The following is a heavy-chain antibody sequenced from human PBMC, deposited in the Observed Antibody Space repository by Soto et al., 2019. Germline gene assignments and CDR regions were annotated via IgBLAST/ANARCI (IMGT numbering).Heavy chain of an antibody. CDR1: GFSLNNRA. Sequence: EEQLLESGGGLVQPGDSLRLSCAVSGFSLNNRAMNWVRQAPGEGLEWVSTITGGGSGTYYADSVKGRFTVSRDISKNTVYLQMNSLRADDTAVYYCANFLMGSHWEAFDIWGQGTMVTVSS. D-gene: IGHD1-26*01. CDR2: ITGGGSGT. CDR3: ANFLMGSHWEAFDI. J-gene: IGHJ3*02. V-gene: IGHV3-23*01.